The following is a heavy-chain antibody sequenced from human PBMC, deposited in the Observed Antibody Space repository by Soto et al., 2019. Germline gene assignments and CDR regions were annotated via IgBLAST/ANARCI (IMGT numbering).Heavy chain of an antibody. CDR2: INHSGST. D-gene: IGHD3-10*01. CDR3: AREGALWFGELRRLYYYGMDV. V-gene: IGHV4-34*01. J-gene: IGHJ6*02. Sequence: SETLSLTCAVYGGSFSGYYWSWIRQPPGKGLEWIGEINHSGSTNYNPSLKSRVTISVDTSKNQFSLKLSSVTAADTAVYYCAREGALWFGELRRLYYYGMDVWGQGTTVTVSS. CDR1: GGSFSGYY.